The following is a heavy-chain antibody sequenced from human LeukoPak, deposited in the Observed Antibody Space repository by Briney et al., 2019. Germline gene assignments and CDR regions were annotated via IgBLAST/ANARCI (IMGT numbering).Heavy chain of an antibody. D-gene: IGHD1-7*01. J-gene: IGHJ3*02. CDR1: GGSFSGYY. CDR2: INHSGST. Sequence: SETLSLTCAVYGGSFSGYYWSWIRQPPGKGLEWIGEINHSGSTNYNPSLKSRVTISVDRSKNQFSLKLSSVTAADTAVYYCARVGITGTTRGAFDIWGQGTMVTVSS. V-gene: IGHV4-34*01. CDR3: ARVGITGTTRGAFDI.